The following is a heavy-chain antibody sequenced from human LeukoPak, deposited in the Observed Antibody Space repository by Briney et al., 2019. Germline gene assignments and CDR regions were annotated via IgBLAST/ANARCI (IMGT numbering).Heavy chain of an antibody. Sequence: GGSLRLSCAASGFIFSSYEMNWVRQAPGKGLEWVSYISSSGSTIYYADSVKGRFTMSRDNAKNSLYLQMNSLRAEDTAVYYCAREGYSSSWYEEGGWFDPWGQGTLVTVSS. CDR2: ISSSGSTI. D-gene: IGHD6-13*01. CDR3: AREGYSSSWYEEGGWFDP. CDR1: GFIFSSYE. V-gene: IGHV3-48*03. J-gene: IGHJ5*02.